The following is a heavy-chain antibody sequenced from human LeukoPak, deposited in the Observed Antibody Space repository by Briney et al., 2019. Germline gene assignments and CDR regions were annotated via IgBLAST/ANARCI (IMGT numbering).Heavy chain of an antibody. CDR3: ARDPATLYYGMDV. Sequence: SETLSLTCTVSGGSISSYYWGWIRQPPGKGLEWIGSIYYSGSTYYNPSLKSRVTISVDTSKNQFSLKLSSVTAADTAVYYCARDPATLYYGMDVWGQGTTVTVTS. V-gene: IGHV4-39*07. J-gene: IGHJ6*02. CDR2: IYYSGST. CDR1: GGSISSYY.